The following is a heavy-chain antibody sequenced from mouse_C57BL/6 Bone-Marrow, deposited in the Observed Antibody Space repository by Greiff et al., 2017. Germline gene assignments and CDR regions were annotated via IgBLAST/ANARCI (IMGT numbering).Heavy chain of an antibody. CDR1: GYTFTDYY. CDR3: ARGWLPFDY. V-gene: IGHV1-26*01. Sequence: EVQLQQSGPELVKPGASVKISCKASGYTFTDYYMNWVKQSHGKSLEWIGDINPNNGGTSYNQKFKGKATLTVDKSSSTAYMELRSLTSEDSAVXYCARGWLPFDYWGQGTTLTVSS. J-gene: IGHJ2*01. CDR2: INPNNGGT. D-gene: IGHD2-3*01.